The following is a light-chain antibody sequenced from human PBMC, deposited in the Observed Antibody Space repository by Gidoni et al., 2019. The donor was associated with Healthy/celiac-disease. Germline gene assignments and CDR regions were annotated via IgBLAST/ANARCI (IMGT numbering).Light chain of an antibody. CDR1: SSNIGAGYD. CDR2: GNS. Sequence: QSVLTQPPSVSGAPGQRVTIPCTGSSSNIGAGYDVHWYKQLPGTAPKLLIYGNSNRPSGVPDRFSGSKSGTSASLAITGLQAEDEADYYCQSYDSSLSDWVFGGGTKLTVL. V-gene: IGLV1-40*01. J-gene: IGLJ3*02. CDR3: QSYDSSLSDWV.